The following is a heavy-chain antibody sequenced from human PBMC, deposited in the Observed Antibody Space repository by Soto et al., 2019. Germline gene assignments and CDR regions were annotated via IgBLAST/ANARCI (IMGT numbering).Heavy chain of an antibody. D-gene: IGHD2-15*01. CDR2: IYKSATT. Sequence: SETLSLTCSVSGDSISTVDYFWAWIRQPPGQALEYIGYIYKSATTYYNPSFESRVAISLDTSKSQLSLNVTSVTAADTAVYFCARGRYCLTGRCFPNWFDSWGQGTLVTVSS. CDR1: GDSISTVDYF. V-gene: IGHV4-30-4*01. J-gene: IGHJ5*01. CDR3: ARGRYCLTGRCFPNWFDS.